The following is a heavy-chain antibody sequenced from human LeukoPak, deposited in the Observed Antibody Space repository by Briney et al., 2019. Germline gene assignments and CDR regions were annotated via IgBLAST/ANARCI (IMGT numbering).Heavy chain of an antibody. J-gene: IGHJ4*02. CDR2: ITRDTSST. CDR1: GSTFDDYA. D-gene: IGHD5-18*01. CDR3: ARDGYSFGHDFDY. Sequence: GGSLTLSCAPSGSTFDDYAMHWIRHTPGKGLVWVSGITRDTSSTSYADSVKGRFTISTDSAKNTLYLQMNSLRAEDTAVYYCARDGYSFGHDFDYWGQGTLVTVSS. V-gene: IGHV3-74*01.